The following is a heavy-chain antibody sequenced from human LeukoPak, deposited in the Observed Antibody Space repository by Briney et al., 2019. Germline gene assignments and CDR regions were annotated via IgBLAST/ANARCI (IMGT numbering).Heavy chain of an antibody. D-gene: IGHD1-14*01. V-gene: IGHV3-23*01. CDR2: ISGSGGTT. CDR1: GFTFGKYW. CDR3: AKVSGGGLYYDGMDV. J-gene: IGHJ6*02. Sequence: GGSLRLSCVASGFTFGKYWMSWVRQAPGKGLEWVSVISGSGGTTYYADSVKGRFTISRDSSKNTLYLQMNSLRAEDTAVYYCAKVSGGGLYYDGMDVWGQGTTVTVSS.